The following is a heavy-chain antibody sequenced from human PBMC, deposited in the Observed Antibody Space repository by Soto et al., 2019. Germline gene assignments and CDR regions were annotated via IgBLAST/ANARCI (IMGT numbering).Heavy chain of an antibody. V-gene: IGHV3-74*01. CDR2: INSDGSST. J-gene: IGHJ3*02. CDR1: GFTVSSYW. Sequence: GGSLRLSCAASGFTVSSYWMHWVRQAPGKGLVWVSRINSDGSSTSYADSVKGRFTISRDNAKNTLYLQMNSLRAEDTAVYYCARDPYNWNDGDAFDIWGQGTMVTVSS. CDR3: ARDPYNWNDGDAFDI. D-gene: IGHD1-1*01.